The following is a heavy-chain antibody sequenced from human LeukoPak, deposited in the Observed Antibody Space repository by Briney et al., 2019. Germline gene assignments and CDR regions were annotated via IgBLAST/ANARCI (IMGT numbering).Heavy chain of an antibody. D-gene: IGHD5-12*01. Sequence: SETLSLTCTVSGGSISSYYWSWIRQPPGKGLEWIGYIYYSGYTNYIPSLKSRVTISLDTSKNQFSLSLSSVTAADTAVYYCARGNLVATLYFDYWGQGALVTVSS. CDR2: IYYSGYT. J-gene: IGHJ4*02. V-gene: IGHV4-59*01. CDR3: ARGNLVATLYFDY. CDR1: GGSISSYY.